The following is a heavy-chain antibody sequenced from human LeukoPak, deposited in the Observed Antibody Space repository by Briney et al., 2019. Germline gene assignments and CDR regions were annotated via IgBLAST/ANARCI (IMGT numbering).Heavy chain of an antibody. CDR3: AREYQLLGGVNWFDP. J-gene: IGHJ5*02. V-gene: IGHV3-48*04. D-gene: IGHD2-2*01. Sequence: PGGSLRLSCAASGFTFSSYSMNWVRQAPGKGLEWVSYISSSGSTIYYADSVKGRFTISRDNAKNSLYLQMNSLRAEDTAVYYCAREYQLLGGVNWFDPWGQGTLVTVSS. CDR1: GFTFSSYS. CDR2: ISSSGSTI.